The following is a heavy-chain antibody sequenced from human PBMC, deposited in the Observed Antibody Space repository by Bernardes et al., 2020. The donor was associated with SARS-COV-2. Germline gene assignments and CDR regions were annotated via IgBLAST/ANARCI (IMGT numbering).Heavy chain of an antibody. V-gene: IGHV5-51*01. CDR1: GYSFTSYW. D-gene: IGHD6-13*01. Sequence: GESLKISCQASGYSFTSYWIGWVRQMPGKGLEWMGIIYPGDSDTKYSPSFQGQVTISADKSITTAYLQWSSLKASDTAMYYCARGANYAGNTNAFDFWGLGTMVTVSS. CDR2: IYPGDSDT. J-gene: IGHJ3*01. CDR3: ARGANYAGNTNAFDF.